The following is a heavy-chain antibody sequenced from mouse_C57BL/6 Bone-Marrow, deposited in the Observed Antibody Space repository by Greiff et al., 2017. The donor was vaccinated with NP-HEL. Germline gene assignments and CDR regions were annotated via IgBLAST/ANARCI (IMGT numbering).Heavy chain of an antibody. V-gene: IGHV5-6*01. J-gene: IGHJ3*01. CDR2: ISSGGSYT. CDR1: GFTFSSYG. Sequence: EVKLMESGGDLVKPGGSLKLSCAASGFTFSSYGMSWVRQTPDKRLEWVATISSGGSYTYYPDSVTGRFTISRDNAKNTLYLQMSSLKSEDTAMYYWASPIDYYGSRFAYWGQGTLVTVSA. D-gene: IGHD1-1*01. CDR3: ASPIDYYGSRFAY.